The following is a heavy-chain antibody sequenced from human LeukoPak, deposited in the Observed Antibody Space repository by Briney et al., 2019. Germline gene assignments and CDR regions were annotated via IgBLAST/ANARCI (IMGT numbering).Heavy chain of an antibody. Sequence: GGALRLSCSVSGVSFSDYSMNWVRQAPGKGREWVAYIKSNIYYADSVKGRFTISRDNAKNVLYLHMNSLTAEDTAVYYCARDDTSSWYQEYWGQGTLVTVSS. J-gene: IGHJ4*02. CDR1: GVSFSDYS. CDR2: IKSNI. CDR3: ARDDTSSWYQEY. V-gene: IGHV3-21*05. D-gene: IGHD6-13*01.